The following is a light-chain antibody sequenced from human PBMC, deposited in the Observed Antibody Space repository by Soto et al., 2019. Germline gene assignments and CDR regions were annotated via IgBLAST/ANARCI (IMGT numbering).Light chain of an antibody. CDR1: QSISGW. J-gene: IGKJ3*01. Sequence: DIQMTQSPSTLSASVGDRVTITCRASQSISGWLAWYQQKPGKAPKLLIYDVSSLGSGVPSRFAGSGSGTEFTLTISSLQPDDFATYYCQQYNDSPFTFGPETKVDIE. V-gene: IGKV1-5*01. CDR2: DVS. CDR3: QQYNDSPFT.